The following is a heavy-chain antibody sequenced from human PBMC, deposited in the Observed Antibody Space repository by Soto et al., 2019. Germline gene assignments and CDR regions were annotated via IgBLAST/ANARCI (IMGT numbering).Heavy chain of an antibody. CDR1: GFTFSGSA. Sequence: GSLRLSCAASGFTFSGSAMHWVRQASGKGLEWVGRIRSKANSYATAYAASVKGRFTISRDDSKNTAYLQMNSLKTEDTAVYYCTGHDYGGNSFYYYYMDVWGKGTTVTVSS. V-gene: IGHV3-73*01. D-gene: IGHD4-17*01. J-gene: IGHJ6*03. CDR3: TGHDYGGNSFYYYYMDV. CDR2: IRSKANSYAT.